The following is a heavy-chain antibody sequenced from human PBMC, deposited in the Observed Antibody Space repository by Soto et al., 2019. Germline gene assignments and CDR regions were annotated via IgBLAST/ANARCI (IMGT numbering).Heavy chain of an antibody. V-gene: IGHV3-30-3*01. J-gene: IGHJ4*02. CDR2: ISYDGSNK. CDR1: GFTFSSYA. CDR3: ARSYDFWSGYYTGYFDY. D-gene: IGHD3-3*01. Sequence: QVQLVESGGGVVQPGRSLRLSCAASGFTFSSYAMHWVRQAPGKGLEWVAVISYDGSNKYYADSVKGRFTISRDNSKNTLYLPVNSLRAEDTAVYYCARSYDFWSGYYTGYFDYWGQGTLVTVSS.